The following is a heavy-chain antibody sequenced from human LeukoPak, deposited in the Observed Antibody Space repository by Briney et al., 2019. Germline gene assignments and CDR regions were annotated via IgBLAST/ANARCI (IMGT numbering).Heavy chain of an antibody. J-gene: IGHJ4*02. Sequence: PGASVKVSCKASGYTFTSYGISWVRQAPGQGLEWMGWISAYNGNTNYAQKLQGRVTMTTDTSTSTAYMELRSLRSDDTAVYYCARDHDKAVAGKVDYWGQGTLVTVSS. CDR3: ARDHDKAVAGKVDY. CDR1: GYTFTSYG. V-gene: IGHV1-18*01. CDR2: ISAYNGNT. D-gene: IGHD6-19*01.